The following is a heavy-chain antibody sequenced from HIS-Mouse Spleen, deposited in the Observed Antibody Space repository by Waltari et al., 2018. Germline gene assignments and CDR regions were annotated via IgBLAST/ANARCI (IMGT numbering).Heavy chain of an antibody. Sequence: QLQLQESGPGLVKPSETLSLTCTVSGGSISSSSYYWGWIRQPPGKGLEWIGRIYYSGSTYYNPSRKRRVTISVDTSKNQFSLKLSSVTAADTAVYYCAREIPYSSSWYDWYFDLWGRGTLVTVSS. CDR2: IYYSGST. D-gene: IGHD6-13*01. CDR1: GGSISSSSYY. CDR3: AREIPYSSSWYDWYFDL. V-gene: IGHV4-39*07. J-gene: IGHJ2*01.